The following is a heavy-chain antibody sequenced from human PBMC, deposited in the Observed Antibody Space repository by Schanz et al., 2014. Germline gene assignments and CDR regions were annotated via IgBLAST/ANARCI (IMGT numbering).Heavy chain of an antibody. Sequence: QVQLVQSGAEVKRPGASVKVSCKASGYTFTSYAINWVRQATGQGLEWMGWINSKTGYTGYAQRFQGRVTMTRNTSITTAYLELSSLRSGDTAVDYCTKGRTFGRWGQGTLVTVSS. CDR3: TKGRTFGR. D-gene: IGHD3-16*01. CDR1: GYTFTSYA. CDR2: INSKTGYT. J-gene: IGHJ4*02. V-gene: IGHV1-8*01.